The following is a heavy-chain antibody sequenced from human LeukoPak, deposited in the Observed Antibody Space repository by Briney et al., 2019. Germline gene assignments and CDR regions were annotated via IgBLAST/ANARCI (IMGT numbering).Heavy chain of an antibody. CDR1: GYTFTNYD. D-gene: IGHD3-10*01. V-gene: IGHV1-8*01. J-gene: IGHJ3*01. CDR3: ARRVRGVVIFSRAQGSFDL. CDR2: MHPSNGDT. Sequence: ASVRVSCKASGYTFTNYDINWVRQATGQGLEWMGWMHPSNGDTGYAQKFQGRVTMTRNTSTTTAYMELSSLRSDDTAVYYCARRVRGVVIFSRAQGSFDLWGQGTLVTVSS.